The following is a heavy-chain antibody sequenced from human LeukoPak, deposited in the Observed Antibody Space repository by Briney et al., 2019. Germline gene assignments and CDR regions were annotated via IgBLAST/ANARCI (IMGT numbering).Heavy chain of an antibody. CDR3: AKEVGYDSSGYLSY. J-gene: IGHJ4*02. CDR2: IWYDGSNK. CDR1: GFTFSSYG. V-gene: IGHV3-33*06. D-gene: IGHD3-22*01. Sequence: GGSLRLSCAASGFTFSSYGMHWVRQAPGKGLEWVAVIWYDGSNKYYADSVKGRFTISRDNSKNTLYLQMNSLRAEDTAVYYCAKEVGYDSSGYLSYWGQGTLDTVSS.